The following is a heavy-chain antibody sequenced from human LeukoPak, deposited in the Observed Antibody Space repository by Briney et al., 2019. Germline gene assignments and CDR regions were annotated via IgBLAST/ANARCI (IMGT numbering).Heavy chain of an antibody. Sequence: SETLSLTCTVSGGSISNYYWSWIRQPAGKGLEWIGRIYSSGSTNYNPSLKSRVTISVDTSKNQFSLKLSSVTAADTAVYYCARDSYSIAAEGYFDYWGQGTLVTVSS. V-gene: IGHV4-4*07. CDR2: IYSSGST. D-gene: IGHD6-13*01. CDR3: ARDSYSIAAEGYFDY. J-gene: IGHJ4*02. CDR1: GGSISNYY.